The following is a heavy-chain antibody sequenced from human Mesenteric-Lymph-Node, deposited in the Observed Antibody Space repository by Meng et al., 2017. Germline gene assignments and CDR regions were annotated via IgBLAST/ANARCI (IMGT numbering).Heavy chain of an antibody. J-gene: IGHJ4*02. D-gene: IGHD2-15*01. Sequence: GGSLRLSCAASGFTFSNYWMSWVRQAPGKGLEWVANINQDGSEKYYVDSVKGRFTIFRDDAKNSLYLQMDSQRAEDTAVYYCARDPIDCSGGSCDDRTHYFDFWGQGTLVTVSS. V-gene: IGHV3-7*01. CDR1: GFTFSNYW. CDR2: INQDGSEK. CDR3: ARDPIDCSGGSCDDRTHYFDF.